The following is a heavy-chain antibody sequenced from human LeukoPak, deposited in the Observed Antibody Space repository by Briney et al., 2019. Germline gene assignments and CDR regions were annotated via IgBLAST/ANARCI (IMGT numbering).Heavy chain of an antibody. CDR1: GGSFSSYY. Sequence: PSETLSLTCTVSGGSFSSYYRSWIRQPPGKGLEWIGYIYYSGSTNYNPSLKSRVTISVDTSKNQFSLKLSSVTAADTAVYYCARRGYCSSTSCSEDLYYFDYWGQGTLVTVSS. CDR2: IYYSGST. CDR3: ARRGYCSSTSCSEDLYYFDY. J-gene: IGHJ4*02. V-gene: IGHV4-59*08. D-gene: IGHD2-2*01.